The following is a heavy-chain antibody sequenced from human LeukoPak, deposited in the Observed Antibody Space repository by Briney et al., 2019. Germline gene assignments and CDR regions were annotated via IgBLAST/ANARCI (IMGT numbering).Heavy chain of an antibody. Sequence: GGSLRLSCAASGLTVSNNYMSWVRQAPGEGLEWVSVIYRDGSTYYADSAKGRFTISRDNGKNTLFLQMNSLRAEDTAVYYCARGSYYYASGRDAFDIWGQGTMVTVSS. V-gene: IGHV3-53*01. CDR3: ARGSYYYASGRDAFDI. CDR1: GLTVSNNY. D-gene: IGHD3-10*01. CDR2: IYRDGST. J-gene: IGHJ3*02.